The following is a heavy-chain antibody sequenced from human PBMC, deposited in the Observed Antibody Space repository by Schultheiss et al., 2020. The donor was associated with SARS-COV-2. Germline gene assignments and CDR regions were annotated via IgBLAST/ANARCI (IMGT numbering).Heavy chain of an antibody. J-gene: IGHJ5*02. D-gene: IGHD4-11*01. V-gene: IGHV4-31*11. CDR1: GGSFSGYY. CDR2: IYYSGST. CDR3: ARGRTTVGWFDP. Sequence: SETLSLTCAVYGGSFSGYYWSWIRQHPGKGLEWIGYIYYSGSTYYNPSLKSRVTISVDTSKNQFSLKLSSVTAADTAVYYCARGRTTVGWFDPWGQGTLVTVSS.